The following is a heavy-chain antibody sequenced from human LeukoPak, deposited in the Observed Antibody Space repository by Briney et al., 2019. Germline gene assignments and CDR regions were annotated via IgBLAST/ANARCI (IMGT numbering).Heavy chain of an antibody. V-gene: IGHV4-34*01. J-gene: IGHJ4*02. Sequence: SETLSLTCTVSGGSISIYYWSWIRQPPGKGLEWIGEINHSGSTNYNPSLKSRVTISVDTSKNQFSLKLSSVTAADTAVYYCARHRGSFLWFGGQYYFDYWGQGTLVTVSS. CDR1: GGSISIYY. CDR3: ARHRGSFLWFGGQYYFDY. CDR2: INHSGST. D-gene: IGHD3-10*01.